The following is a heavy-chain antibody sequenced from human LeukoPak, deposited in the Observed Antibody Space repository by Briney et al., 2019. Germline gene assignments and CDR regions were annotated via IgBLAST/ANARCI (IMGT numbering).Heavy chain of an antibody. Sequence: GGSLRLSCAASGFSFSSYGMSWVRQAPGKGLDWVSAISASGGSTYYADSVKGRFTISRDNSKNTLYLQMNSLRAEDTAVYYCAKIRSSSWYSDYWGQGTVVSVSS. CDR1: GFSFSSYG. J-gene: IGHJ4*02. CDR3: AKIRSSSWYSDY. V-gene: IGHV3-23*01. D-gene: IGHD6-13*01. CDR2: ISASGGST.